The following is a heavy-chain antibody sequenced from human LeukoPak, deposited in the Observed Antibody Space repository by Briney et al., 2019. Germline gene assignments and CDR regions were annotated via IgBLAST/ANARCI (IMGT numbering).Heavy chain of an antibody. J-gene: IGHJ4*02. CDR3: ARDRIKSGSYYFDY. CDR2: IYSGGST. Sequence: GGSLRLSCAASGFTVSTYYMTWVRQAPGKGLECVSVIYSGGSTYYADSVKGRFTISRDNAKNSMYLQMNSLRAEDTAVYYCARDRIKSGSYYFDYWGQGTLVTVSS. CDR1: GFTVSTYY. V-gene: IGHV3-53*01. D-gene: IGHD1-26*01.